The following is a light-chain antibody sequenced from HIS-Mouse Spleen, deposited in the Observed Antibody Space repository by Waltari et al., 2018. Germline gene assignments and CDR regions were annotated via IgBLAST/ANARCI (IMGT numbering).Light chain of an antibody. CDR1: QSVSSY. CDR2: DAS. Sequence: EIVLTQSPATLSLSPGERATLSRRASQSVSSYLAWYQQKPGQAPRLLIYDASNRATGIPARFSGSGSGTDFTLTISSLEPEDFAVYYCQQRSNWPPVIFTFGPGTKVDIK. J-gene: IGKJ3*01. CDR3: QQRSNWPPVIFT. V-gene: IGKV3-11*01.